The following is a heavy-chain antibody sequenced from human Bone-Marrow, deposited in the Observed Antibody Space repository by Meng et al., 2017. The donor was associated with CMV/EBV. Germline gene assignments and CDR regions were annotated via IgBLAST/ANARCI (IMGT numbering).Heavy chain of an antibody. D-gene: IGHD3-10*01. J-gene: IGHJ6*01. V-gene: IGHV1-69*05. CDR1: GGTFSSYA. Sequence: SVKVSCKASGGTFSSYAISWVRQAPGQGLEWMGGIRPIFGTANYAQKFQGRVTITTDESTCTAYLELSSLRSEDTAVYYCARGAGYYYYYGRDVWGQGTTVTVSS. CDR3: ARGAGYYYYYGRDV. CDR2: IRPIFGTA.